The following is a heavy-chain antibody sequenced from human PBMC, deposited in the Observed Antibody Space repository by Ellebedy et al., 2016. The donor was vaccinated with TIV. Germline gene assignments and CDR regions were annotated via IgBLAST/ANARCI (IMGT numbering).Heavy chain of an antibody. CDR3: ARDPALPRGRFDT. J-gene: IGHJ5*02. CDR2: VYYSGSP. V-gene: IGHV4-39*02. CDR1: GGFVNSSRHY. Sequence: MPSETLSLTCDVSGGFVNSSRHYWAWISQHPGKGVEWIGSVYYSGSPYYKPSFKSRVTLSADTSKNQFSLNLSSVTAADTAVYYCARDPALPRGRFDTWGQGTLVTVSS.